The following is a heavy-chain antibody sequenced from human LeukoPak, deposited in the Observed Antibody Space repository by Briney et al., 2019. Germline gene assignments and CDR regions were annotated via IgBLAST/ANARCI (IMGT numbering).Heavy chain of an antibody. CDR1: GFTFSDYY. J-gene: IGHJ4*02. CDR2: ISSSGTTI. CDR3: ARVSIGWYSFDY. V-gene: IGHV3-11*04. D-gene: IGHD6-19*01. Sequence: GGSLRLSCVVSGFTFSDYYMSWIRQAPGKGLEWVSYISSSGTTIYYADSVKGRFTISRDNAKNSLYLQMNSLRAEDTAVYYCARVSIGWYSFDYWGQGTLVTVSS.